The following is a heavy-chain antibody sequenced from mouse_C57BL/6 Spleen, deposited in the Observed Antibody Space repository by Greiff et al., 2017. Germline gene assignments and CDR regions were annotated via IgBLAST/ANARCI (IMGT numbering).Heavy chain of an antibody. J-gene: IGHJ3*01. Sequence: QVQLQQPGAELVKPGASVKLSCKASGYTFTSYWMHWVKQRPGQGLEWIGMIHPNSGRTNYNEKFKSKATLTVDKSSRTANMQLSSLTSEYSAVYYCASAYYSVTWFAYWGQGTLVTVSA. D-gene: IGHD2-12*01. V-gene: IGHV1-64*01. CDR2: IHPNSGRT. CDR1: GYTFTSYW. CDR3: ASAYYSVTWFAY.